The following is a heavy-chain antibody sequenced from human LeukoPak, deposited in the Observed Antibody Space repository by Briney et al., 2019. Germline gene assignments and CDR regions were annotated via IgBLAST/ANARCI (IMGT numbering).Heavy chain of an antibody. D-gene: IGHD6-6*01. J-gene: IGHJ1*01. CDR2: ISAYNGNT. V-gene: IGHV1-18*01. CDR3: ARDINIAARPRYFQH. Sequence: ASVKVSCKVSGYTLTELSMHWVRQAPGKGLEWMGWISAYNGNTNYAQKLQGRVTMTTDTSTSTAYMELRSLRSDDTAVYYCARDINIAARPRYFQHWGQGTLVTVSS. CDR1: GYTLTELS.